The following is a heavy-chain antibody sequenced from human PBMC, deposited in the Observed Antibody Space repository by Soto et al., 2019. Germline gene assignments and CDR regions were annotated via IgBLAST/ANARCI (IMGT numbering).Heavy chain of an antibody. CDR2: ISENDGST. CDR1: GFTFSSYA. V-gene: IGHV3-23*01. Sequence: PGGSLRLSCAASGFTFSSYAMSWVRQAPGKGLEWVSGISENDGSTYHADSVKGRFTISRDNSNNTLSLQMNSLRAEDTAVYFCAKHQGIASTGTNFDYWGQGTLVTVSS. J-gene: IGHJ4*02. CDR3: AKHQGIASTGTNFDY. D-gene: IGHD6-13*01.